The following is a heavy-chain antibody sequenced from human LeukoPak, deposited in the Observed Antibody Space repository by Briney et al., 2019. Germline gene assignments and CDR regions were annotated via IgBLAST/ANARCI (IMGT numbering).Heavy chain of an antibody. D-gene: IGHD3-9*01. V-gene: IGHV3-30*04. J-gene: IGHJ4*02. CDR3: ARDSSHYDILTGYSNTDY. CDR1: GFTFSSYA. Sequence: GGSLRLSCAASGFTFSSYAMHWVRQAPGKGLEWVAVISYDGSNKYYADSVKGRFTISRDNSKNTLYLQMNSLRAEDTAVYYCARDSSHYDILTGYSNTDYWGQGTLVTVSS. CDR2: ISYDGSNK.